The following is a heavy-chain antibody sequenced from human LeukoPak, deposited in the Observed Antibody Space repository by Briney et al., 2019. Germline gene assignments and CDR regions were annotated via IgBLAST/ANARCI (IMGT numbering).Heavy chain of an antibody. D-gene: IGHD2-15*01. Sequence: SVNVSCKASGGTFSSYAISWVRQAPGQGLEWMGGIIPIFGTANYAQKFQGRVTITRDTSASTAYMELSSLRSEDTAVYYCARVRRIANNWFDPWGQGTLVTVSS. J-gene: IGHJ5*02. CDR3: ARVRRIANNWFDP. V-gene: IGHV1-69*05. CDR1: GGTFSSYA. CDR2: IIPIFGTA.